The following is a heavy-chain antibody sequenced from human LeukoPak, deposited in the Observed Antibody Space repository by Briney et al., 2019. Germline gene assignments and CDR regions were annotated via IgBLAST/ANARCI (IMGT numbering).Heavy chain of an antibody. V-gene: IGHV1-69*05. J-gene: IGHJ6*03. CDR1: GGTFSSYA. CDR3: ARAGPYCGGDCNTNYYMDV. Sequence: SVKVSCKASGGTFSSYAISWVRQAPGQGLEWMGGIIPIFGTANYAQKFQGRVTITTDESTSTAYMELSSLRSEDTAVYYCARAGPYCGGDCNTNYYMDVWGKGTTVTVSS. D-gene: IGHD2-21*01. CDR2: IIPIFGTA.